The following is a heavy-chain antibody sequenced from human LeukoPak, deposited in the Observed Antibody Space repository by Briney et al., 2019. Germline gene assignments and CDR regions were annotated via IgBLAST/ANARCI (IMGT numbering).Heavy chain of an antibody. CDR1: GYTFTSYD. Sequence: ASVKVSCKASGYTFTSYDINWVRQATGQGLEWMGWMNPNSGNTGYAQKFQGRVTITRNTSISTAYMELSSLRSEDTAVYYCARVSVYYDSSGYHYLFDYWGQGTLVTVSS. CDR2: MNPNSGNT. J-gene: IGHJ4*02. V-gene: IGHV1-8*03. D-gene: IGHD3-22*01. CDR3: ARVSVYYDSSGYHYLFDY.